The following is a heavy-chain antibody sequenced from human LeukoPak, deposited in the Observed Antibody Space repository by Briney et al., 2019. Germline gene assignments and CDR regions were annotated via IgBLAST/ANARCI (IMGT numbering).Heavy chain of an antibody. CDR1: GYTFTGYC. V-gene: IGHV1-2*02. J-gene: IGHJ6*03. CDR3: ARDQGIWADYYYYYYMDV. D-gene: IGHD2-15*01. Sequence: GASVKVSCKASGYTFTGYCMHWVRQAPGQGLEWMGWINPNSGGTNYAQKFQGRVTMTRDTSISTAYMELSRLRSDDTAVYYCARDQGIWADYYYYYYMDVWGKGTTVTVSS. CDR2: INPNSGGT.